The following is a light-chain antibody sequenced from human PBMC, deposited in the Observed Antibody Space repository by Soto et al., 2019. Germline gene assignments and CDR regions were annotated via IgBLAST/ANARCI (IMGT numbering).Light chain of an antibody. J-gene: IGLJ1*01. Sequence: QSALTQPRSVSGSPGQSVTISCTGTSSDVGGYNYVSWYQPHPGKAPKLMIYDVSKRPSGVPDRFSGSKSGNTASLTISGLEAEDEADYYRCSYAGSYSFVFGTGTQVTVL. CDR1: SSDVGGYNY. V-gene: IGLV2-11*01. CDR2: DVS. CDR3: CSYAGSYSFV.